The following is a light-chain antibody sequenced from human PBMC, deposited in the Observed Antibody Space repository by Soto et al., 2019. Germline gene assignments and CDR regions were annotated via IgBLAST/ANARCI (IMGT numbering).Light chain of an antibody. CDR1: QSISSW. CDR2: KAS. J-gene: IGKJ1*01. Sequence: DIQMTQSPSTLSASVGDRVTITCRASQSISSWLAWYQQNPWKAPKLLIYKASTLESGVPSRFSGSAPGTEFPLASSSLQPEEFATYYCQQYNNYWWTFGHANKVESK. CDR3: QQYNNYWWT. V-gene: IGKV1-5*03.